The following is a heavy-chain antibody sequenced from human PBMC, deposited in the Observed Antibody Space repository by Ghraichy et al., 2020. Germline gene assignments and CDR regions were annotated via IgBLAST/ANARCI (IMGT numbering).Heavy chain of an antibody. CDR1: GFPFSNAW. CDR3: TTDWGSGTYYKETLDI. D-gene: IGHD3-10*01. J-gene: IGHJ3*02. Sequence: GGSLRLSCAASGFPFSNAWIYWVRQAPGKGLEWVGRIRSNALGATSDYAEPVEGRFTISRDDSKNTVYLQMNSLKTEDTAVYYCTTDWGSGTYYKETLDIWGQGTVVTVSS. CDR2: IRSNALGATS. V-gene: IGHV3-15*01.